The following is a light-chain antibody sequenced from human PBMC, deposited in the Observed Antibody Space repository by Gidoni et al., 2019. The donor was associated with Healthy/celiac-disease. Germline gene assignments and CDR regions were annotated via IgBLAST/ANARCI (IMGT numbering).Light chain of an antibody. Sequence: QSVLTQPPSASGTPRQRVTIACSGRSSNIGSNTVNWYQQLPGTAPKLLIYSNNQRPSAVPDRFSGSKSGTSASLAISGLQSEDEADYYCAAWDDSLNGPVFGGGTKLTVL. V-gene: IGLV1-44*01. CDR3: AAWDDSLNGPV. CDR1: SSNIGSNT. J-gene: IGLJ3*02. CDR2: SNN.